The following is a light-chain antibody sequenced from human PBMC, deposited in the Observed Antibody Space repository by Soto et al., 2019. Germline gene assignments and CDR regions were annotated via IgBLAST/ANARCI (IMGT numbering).Light chain of an antibody. J-gene: IGLJ1*01. Sequence: ALAQPPSVSGSPGQSVTISCTGTSTDFVSYNRVSWYQQPPGTAPKLIIYEASNRPSGVPDRFSGSKSGNTASLTISGLQAADEADYYCSLYTSENTYVFGTGTKVTVL. CDR2: EAS. V-gene: IGLV2-18*01. CDR1: STDFVSYNR. CDR3: SLYTSENTYV.